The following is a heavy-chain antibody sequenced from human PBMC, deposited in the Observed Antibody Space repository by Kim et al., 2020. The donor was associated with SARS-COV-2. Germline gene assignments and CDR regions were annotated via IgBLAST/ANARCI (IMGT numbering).Heavy chain of an antibody. V-gene: IGHV4-59*01. J-gene: IGHJ4*02. Sequence: SETLSLTCTVSGGSISSYYWSWIRQPPGKGLEWIGYIYYSGSTNYNPSLKSRVTISVDTSKNQFSLKLSSVTAADTAVYYCARFPGHGIGYWGQGTLVTVSS. CDR1: GGSISSYY. D-gene: IGHD1-20*01. CDR3: ARFPGHGIGY. CDR2: IYYSGST.